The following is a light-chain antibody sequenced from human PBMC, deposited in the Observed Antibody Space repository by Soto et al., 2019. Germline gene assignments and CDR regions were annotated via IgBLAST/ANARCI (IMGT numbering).Light chain of an antibody. V-gene: IGKV1-6*01. CDR3: LQDYGDSWT. CDR1: QSISKY. J-gene: IGKJ1*01. Sequence: IQMTQSPSSRSASVGDRVTLACRATQSISKYLNWYQQKPGQAPKLVIYAASNLYTGVPSRFSGRRSGTEFTLTISSLQPEDFASYYCLQDYGDSWTCGQGTKGDIK. CDR2: AAS.